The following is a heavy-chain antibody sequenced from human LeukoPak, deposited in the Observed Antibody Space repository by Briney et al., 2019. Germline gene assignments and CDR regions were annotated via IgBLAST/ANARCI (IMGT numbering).Heavy chain of an antibody. J-gene: IGHJ4*02. V-gene: IGHV3-23*01. CDR1: GFTFSTYA. Sequence: PGGSLRLSCAASGFTFSTYAMSWVRQAPGKGLEWVSAISGRGVSTSYADSVRGRFTISRDNSKNTLYLQMNSLRAEDTAVYYCAGNYGPYYFDYWGQGTLVTVSS. CDR2: ISGRGVST. CDR3: AGNYGPYYFDY. D-gene: IGHD3-10*01.